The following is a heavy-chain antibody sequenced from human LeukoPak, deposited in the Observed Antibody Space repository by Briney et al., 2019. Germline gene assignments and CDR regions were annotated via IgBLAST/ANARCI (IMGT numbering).Heavy chain of an antibody. J-gene: IGHJ4*02. CDR3: ARGFSGFWEFDY. CDR1: GGSFSGYS. CDR2: INHTGSSPDGST. V-gene: IGHV4-34*01. D-gene: IGHD1-14*01. Sequence: SETLSLTCAVYGGSFSGYSWNWIRQSPGKGLEWIGEINHTGSSPDGSTNYSPSLKSRVTISADTSKSQFSLHLTSVTAADTGVYYCARGFSGFWEFDYWGQGALVTVSS.